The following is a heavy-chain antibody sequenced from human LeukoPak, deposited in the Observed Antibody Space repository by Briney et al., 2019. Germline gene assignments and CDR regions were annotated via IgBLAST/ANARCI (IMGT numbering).Heavy chain of an antibody. Sequence: GGSLRLSCAGSGFTFGGYGMHWFRQTPGKGLEWEAVIAYDGSRAFCADSVKGRFTISRDNSKNTMSVQMDDLRAEDTAVYYCTRYNNDHFDYWGQGTLVTVSS. V-gene: IGHV3-33*01. D-gene: IGHD1-14*01. J-gene: IGHJ4*02. CDR3: TRYNNDHFDY. CDR1: GFTFGGYG. CDR2: IAYDGSRA.